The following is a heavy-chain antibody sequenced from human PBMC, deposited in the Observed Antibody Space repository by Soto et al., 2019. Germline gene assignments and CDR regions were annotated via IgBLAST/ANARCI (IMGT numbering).Heavy chain of an antibody. CDR1: GYTFTDYY. Sequence: QVPLAQSGAEVKNPGASVKVSCKASGYTFTDYYIHWLRQAPAQGLEWMGWINPNSGDTKYAQKFQGWATMTRDTSISTTYMGLSKLTADDTALDDCARGPSHGAFDIWGQGTIITVSS. CDR3: ARGPSHGAFDI. CDR2: INPNSGDT. V-gene: IGHV1-2*04. J-gene: IGHJ3*02.